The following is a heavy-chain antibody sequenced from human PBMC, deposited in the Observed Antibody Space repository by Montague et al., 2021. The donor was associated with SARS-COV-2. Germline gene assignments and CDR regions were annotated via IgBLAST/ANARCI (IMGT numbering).Heavy chain of an antibody. CDR3: ARCLLTVIDGRGYFDF. J-gene: IGHJ4*02. CDR2: IYYTGTT. V-gene: IGHV4-39*07. CDR1: GGSISITGCY. D-gene: IGHD3-22*01. Sequence: SETLSLTCSVSGGSISITGCYWGWIRQPPGKGLEFIGSIYYTGTTYYNPSLKSRVTISVDTSKNQFSLKLTSVTAADTAVYYCARCLLTVIDGRGYFDFWGQGTLVTVSS.